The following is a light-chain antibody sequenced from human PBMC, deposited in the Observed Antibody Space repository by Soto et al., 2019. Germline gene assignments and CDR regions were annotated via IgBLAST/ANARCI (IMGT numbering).Light chain of an antibody. CDR1: SSDVGAYNY. CDR2: GVT. Sequence: QSVLTQPASVSGSPGQSITLSCTGTSSDVGAYNYVSWYQQHPGKAPKLMIYGVTNRPSGVSNRFSGSKSGNTASLTISGLQAEDEADYYCSSYTTSTTLSVVFGGGTKLTVL. J-gene: IGLJ2*01. V-gene: IGLV2-14*01. CDR3: SSYTTSTTLSVV.